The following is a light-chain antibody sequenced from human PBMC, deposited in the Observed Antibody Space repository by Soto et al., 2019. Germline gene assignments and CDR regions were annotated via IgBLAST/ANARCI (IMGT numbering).Light chain of an antibody. V-gene: IGKV3-15*01. Sequence: EIVMTQSPATLSVSPGERATLSCRASQSVSSNLAWYQQKPGQAPRLLIFGASTRATGIPARFSGSGSGTKFTLTISSLQSEDFAVYYCQQYGSSPITFGQGTRLEIK. J-gene: IGKJ5*01. CDR3: QQYGSSPIT. CDR2: GAS. CDR1: QSVSSN.